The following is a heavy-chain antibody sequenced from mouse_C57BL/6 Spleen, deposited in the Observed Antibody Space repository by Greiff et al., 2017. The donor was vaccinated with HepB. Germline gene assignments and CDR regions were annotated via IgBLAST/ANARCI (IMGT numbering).Heavy chain of an antibody. CDR1: GYTFTDYE. J-gene: IGHJ3*01. Sequence: QVHVKQSGAELVRPGASVTLSCKASGYTFTDYEMHWVKQTPVHGLEWIGAIDPETGGTAYNQKFKGKAILTADKSSSTAYMELRSLTSEDSAVYYCTPITTVVATPFAYWGQGTLVTVSA. V-gene: IGHV1-15*01. CDR2: IDPETGGT. CDR3: TPITTVVATPFAY. D-gene: IGHD1-1*01.